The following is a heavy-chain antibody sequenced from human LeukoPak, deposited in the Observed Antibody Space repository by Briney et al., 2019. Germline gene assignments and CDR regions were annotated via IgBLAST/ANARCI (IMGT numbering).Heavy chain of an antibody. Sequence: GGSLRLSCAASGFTFSSYWMSWVRQAPGKGLEWVANIKQDGSEKYYVDSVKGQFTISRDNAKNSLYLQMNSLRAEDTAVYYCAREVSGSYYAFDYWGQGTLVTVSS. V-gene: IGHV3-7*01. J-gene: IGHJ4*02. CDR2: IKQDGSEK. CDR1: GFTFSSYW. D-gene: IGHD1-26*01. CDR3: AREVSGSYYAFDY.